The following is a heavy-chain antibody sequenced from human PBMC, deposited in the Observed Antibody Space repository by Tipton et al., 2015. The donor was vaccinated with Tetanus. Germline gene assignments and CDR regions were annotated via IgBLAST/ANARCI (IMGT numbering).Heavy chain of an antibody. D-gene: IGHD3-16*01. CDR3: ARALKQGANWFDP. V-gene: IGHV4-59*02. CDR2: VYYTGST. J-gene: IGHJ5*02. Sequence: GLVKPSETLSLTCTVSGDSVSGYYWSWIRQPPGKGLEWIGYVYYTGSTNHNPSLKGRVTISMDRSNTQFSLRLDSLTAADTAIYYCARALKQGANWFDPWGQGTLVTVSS. CDR1: GDSVSGYY.